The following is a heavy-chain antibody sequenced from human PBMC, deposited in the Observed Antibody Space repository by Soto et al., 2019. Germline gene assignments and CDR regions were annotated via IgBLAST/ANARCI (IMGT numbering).Heavy chain of an antibody. CDR1: GYTFTSYY. J-gene: IGHJ3*02. D-gene: IGHD1-26*01. V-gene: IGHV1-46*01. Sequence: ASVKVSCKASGYTFTSYYMHWVRQAPGQGLEWMGIINPSGGSTSYAQKFQGRVTMTRDTSTSTVYMELSSLRSEDTAVYYCARDRSREEIRRDAFDIWGQGTMVTVSS. CDR2: INPSGGST. CDR3: ARDRSREEIRRDAFDI.